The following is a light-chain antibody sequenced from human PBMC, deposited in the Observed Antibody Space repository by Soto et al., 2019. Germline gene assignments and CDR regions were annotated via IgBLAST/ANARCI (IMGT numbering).Light chain of an antibody. J-gene: IGLJ1*01. CDR2: EVS. CDR3: SSYAGSNHPSYV. CDR1: SSDVGGYNY. V-gene: IGLV2-8*01. Sequence: QSALTQPPSASGSPGQSVTISCTGTSSDVGGYNYVSWYQQHPGKAPKLMIYEVSKRPSGVPDRFSGSKSGNTASLTVSGLQAEDEADYYCSSYAGSNHPSYVFGTGTKLTVL.